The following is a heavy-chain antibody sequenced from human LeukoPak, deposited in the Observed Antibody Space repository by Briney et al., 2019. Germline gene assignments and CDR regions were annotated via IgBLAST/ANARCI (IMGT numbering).Heavy chain of an antibody. CDR3: ARRGSSFFDY. V-gene: IGHV4-39*01. CDR1: GDSISSSTYY. J-gene: IGHJ4*02. D-gene: IGHD6-13*01. Sequence: SETLSLTCSVSGDSISSSTYYWGWIRQPPGKGLEWIGSIYYSGSTYYNPSLKSRVTISIDTSKNQFSLKLSSVTAADTAVYYCARRGSSFFDYWGQGILVTVSS. CDR2: IYYSGST.